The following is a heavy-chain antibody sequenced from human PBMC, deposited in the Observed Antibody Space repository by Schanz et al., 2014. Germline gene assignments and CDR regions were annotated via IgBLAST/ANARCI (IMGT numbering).Heavy chain of an antibody. D-gene: IGHD1-20*01. CDR1: GFRFSDHW. CDR3: TTFNNRDALYI. Sequence: EVQLVESGGGLVQPGGSLRLSCAASGFRFSDHWMHWVRQAPGKGLEWVGRVKSKTDGETTDYAAPVKGRFAISRDDSRSTLYLQLNSLRTDDTALYYCTTFNNRDALYIWGQGTMVSVSS. J-gene: IGHJ3*02. V-gene: IGHV3-15*01. CDR2: VKSKTDGETT.